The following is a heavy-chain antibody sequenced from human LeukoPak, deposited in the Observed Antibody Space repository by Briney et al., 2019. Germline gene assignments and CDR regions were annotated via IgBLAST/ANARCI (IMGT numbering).Heavy chain of an antibody. CDR3: ASSTLWFGELSTFDY. D-gene: IGHD3-10*01. J-gene: IGHJ4*02. CDR1: GGSYSGYY. V-gene: IGHV4-34*01. Sequence: SETLSLTCAVYGGSYSGYYWSWIRQPPGKGLEWIGEINHSGSTNYNPSLKSRVTISVDTSKNQFSLKLSSVTAADTAVYYCASSTLWFGELSTFDYWGQGTLVTVSS. CDR2: INHSGST.